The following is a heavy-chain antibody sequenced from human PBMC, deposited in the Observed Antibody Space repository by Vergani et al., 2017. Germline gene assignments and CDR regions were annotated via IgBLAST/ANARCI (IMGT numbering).Heavy chain of an antibody. CDR1: GVSFSGYY. Sequence: QVQLQQWGAGLLKPSETLSLTCAVYGVSFSGYYWSWIRQPPGKGREWIGEINHSGSTNYNPSLKSRVTISVDTSNNQFSLKLSSVTAADTAVYYCARGHLASTYYYDSSGYGYWGQGTLVTVSS. V-gene: IGHV4-34*01. CDR2: INHSGST. J-gene: IGHJ4*02. D-gene: IGHD3-22*01. CDR3: ARGHLASTYYYDSSGYGY.